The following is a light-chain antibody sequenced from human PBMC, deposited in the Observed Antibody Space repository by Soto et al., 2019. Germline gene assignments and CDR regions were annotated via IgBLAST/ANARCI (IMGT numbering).Light chain of an antibody. J-gene: IGLJ1*01. Sequence: QLVLTQPPSASGTPGQRVTISCSGSSSNIGSSPVNWYQHLPGTAPKLFIYSDTQRPSGVPDRFSGSKSGTSASLAISGLQSDDEADYYCAAWDDSLSGYVFGTGTKVTVL. CDR3: AAWDDSLSGYV. CDR1: SSNIGSSP. CDR2: SDT. V-gene: IGLV1-44*01.